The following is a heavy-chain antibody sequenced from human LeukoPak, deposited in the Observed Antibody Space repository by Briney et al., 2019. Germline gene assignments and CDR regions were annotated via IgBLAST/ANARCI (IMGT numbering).Heavy chain of an antibody. V-gene: IGHV3-23*01. CDR1: GFTFSSYA. CDR3: AKYILPAAPYYYYGMDV. CDR2: ISGSGGST. Sequence: GGSLRLSCAASGFTFSSYAMSWVRQAPGKGLEWVSAISGSGGSTYYAHSVKGRFTISRDNSKNTLYLQMNSLRAEDTAVYYCAKYILPAAPYYYYGMDVWGQGTTVTVSS. J-gene: IGHJ6*02. D-gene: IGHD2-2*01.